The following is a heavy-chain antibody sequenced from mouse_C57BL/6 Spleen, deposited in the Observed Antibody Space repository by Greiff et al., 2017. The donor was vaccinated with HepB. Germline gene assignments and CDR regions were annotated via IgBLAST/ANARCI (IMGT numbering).Heavy chain of an antibody. CDR3: ARSGDYGSSYHWYFDV. D-gene: IGHD1-1*01. Sequence: EVQLQQSGPELVKPGASVKISCKASGYSFTDYNMNWVKQSNGKSLEWIGVINPNYGTTSYNQKFKGKATLTVDKSSSTAYMQLNSLTSEDSAVYYCARSGDYGSSYHWYFDVWGTGTTVTVSS. J-gene: IGHJ1*03. V-gene: IGHV1-39*01. CDR2: INPNYGTT. CDR1: GYSFTDYN.